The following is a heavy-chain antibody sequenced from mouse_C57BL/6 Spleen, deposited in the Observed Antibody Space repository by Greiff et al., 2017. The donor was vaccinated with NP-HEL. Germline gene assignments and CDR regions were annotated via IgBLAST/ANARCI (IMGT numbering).Heavy chain of an antibody. CDR1: GFNIKDYY. D-gene: IGHD1-1*01. CDR3: TTITTVVALDY. CDR2: IDPEDGDT. Sequence: VHVKQSGAELVRPGASVKLSCTASGFNIKDYYMHWVKQRPEQGLEWIGRIDPEDGDTEYAPKFQGKATMTADTSSNTAYLQLSSLTSEDTAVYYCTTITTVVALDYWGQGTTLTVSS. J-gene: IGHJ2*01. V-gene: IGHV14-1*01.